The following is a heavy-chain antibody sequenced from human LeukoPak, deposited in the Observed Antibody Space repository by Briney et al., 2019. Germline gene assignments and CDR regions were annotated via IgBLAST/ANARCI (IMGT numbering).Heavy chain of an antibody. CDR1: GFTFSDYY. V-gene: IGHV3-23*01. Sequence: GGSLRLSCAASGFTFSDYYMSWIRQASGKGLEWVSAISGSGGSTYYADSVKGRFTISRDNSKNTLYLQMNSLRAEDTAVYYCAKASKYSSGWLDYWGQGTLVTVSS. CDR2: ISGSGGST. D-gene: IGHD6-19*01. J-gene: IGHJ4*02. CDR3: AKASKYSSGWLDY.